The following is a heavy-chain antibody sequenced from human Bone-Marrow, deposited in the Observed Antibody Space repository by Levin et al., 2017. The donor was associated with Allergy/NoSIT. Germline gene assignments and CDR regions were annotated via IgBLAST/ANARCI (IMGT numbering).Heavy chain of an antibody. D-gene: IGHD2-2*01. Sequence: SETLSLTCAVSGGSISSSNWWSWVRQPPGKGLEWIGEIYHSGSTNYNPSLKSRVTISVDKSKNQFSLKLSSVTAADTAVYYCAREYQLLSGGAGYFDYWGQGTLVTVSS. CDR1: GGSISSSNW. CDR2: IYHSGST. V-gene: IGHV4-4*02. CDR3: AREYQLLSGGAGYFDY. J-gene: IGHJ4*02.